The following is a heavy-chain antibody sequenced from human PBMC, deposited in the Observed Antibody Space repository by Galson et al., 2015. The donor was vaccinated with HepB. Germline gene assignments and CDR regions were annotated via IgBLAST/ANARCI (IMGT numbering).Heavy chain of an antibody. CDR3: TTQPRPVSGAVTYYFDH. CDR1: GFTFTNAW. CDR2: IRGKADGGAT. V-gene: IGHV3-15*01. J-gene: IGHJ4*02. D-gene: IGHD6-19*01. Sequence: SLRLSCAASGFTFTNAWMSWVRQAPGKGLEWVGRIRGKADGGATDYAASVKGRFTISRDESENTLYLQMNTLEIEDTGLYYCTTQPRPVSGAVTYYFDHWGQGTLVTVSS.